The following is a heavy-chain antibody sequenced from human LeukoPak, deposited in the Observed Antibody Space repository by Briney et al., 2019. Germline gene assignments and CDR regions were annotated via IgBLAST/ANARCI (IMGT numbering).Heavy chain of an antibody. J-gene: IGHJ4*02. V-gene: IGHV4-34*01. Sequence: SETLSLTCAVYGESLNSYYWSWVRQPPGEGLEWIGEIYESGTTKHNPSLKSRVAISMVPSKQQFSLILSSVTAADTAVYYCARGAWATRIASWGLGTPVIVSS. CDR1: GESLNSYY. CDR2: IYESGTT. CDR3: ARGAWATRIAS. D-gene: IGHD2-15*01.